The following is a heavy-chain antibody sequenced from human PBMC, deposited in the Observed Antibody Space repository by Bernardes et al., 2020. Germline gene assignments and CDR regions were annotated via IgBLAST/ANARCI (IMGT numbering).Heavy chain of an antibody. J-gene: IGHJ4*02. D-gene: IGHD1-26*01. Sequence: GGSLRLSCAASGFTFSSYWMIWVRQAPGKGLEWVANIKQDGSEKYYVDSVKGRFTISRDNAKNSLYLQMNSLRAEDTAVYYCARVYSGSYYYTDYWGQGTLVTVSS. CDR1: GFTFSSYW. V-gene: IGHV3-7*01. CDR2: IKQDGSEK. CDR3: ARVYSGSYYYTDY.